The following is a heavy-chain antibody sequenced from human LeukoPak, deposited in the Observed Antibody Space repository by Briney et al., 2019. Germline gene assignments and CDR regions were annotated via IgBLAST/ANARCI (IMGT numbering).Heavy chain of an antibody. J-gene: IGHJ2*01. V-gene: IGHV4-59*01. CDR2: IYYSGST. Sequence: SETLSLTCTVSGGSISSYYWSWIRQPPGKGLEWIGYIYYSGSTNYNPSLKSRVTISVDTSKNQFSLKLSSVTAADTAVYYCARDRAAHCSSTSCYVWYLDLWGRGTLVTVSS. CDR3: ARDRAAHCSSTSCYVWYLDL. D-gene: IGHD2-2*01. CDR1: GGSISSYY.